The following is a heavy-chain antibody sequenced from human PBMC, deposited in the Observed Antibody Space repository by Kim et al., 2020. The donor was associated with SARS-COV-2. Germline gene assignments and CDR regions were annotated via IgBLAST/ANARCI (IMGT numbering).Heavy chain of an antibody. Sequence: YRPSFQGQVTISADKSISTAYLQWSSLKASDTAMYYCARQGPDTTTLDYWGQGTLVTVSS. CDR3: ARQGPDTTTLDY. V-gene: IGHV5-51*01. J-gene: IGHJ4*02. D-gene: IGHD1-1*01.